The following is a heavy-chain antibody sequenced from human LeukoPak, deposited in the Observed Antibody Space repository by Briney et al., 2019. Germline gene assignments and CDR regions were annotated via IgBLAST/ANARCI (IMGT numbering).Heavy chain of an antibody. CDR1: GGSISSYY. Sequence: SETLSLTCTVSGGSISSYYWSWIRQPPGKGLEWIGYIYYSGSTNYNPSLKSRVTISVDTSKNQFSLKLSSVAAADTAVYYCARGQDYYDSSVLGYWGQGTLVTVSS. D-gene: IGHD3-22*01. CDR2: IYYSGST. J-gene: IGHJ4*02. V-gene: IGHV4-59*01. CDR3: ARGQDYYDSSVLGY.